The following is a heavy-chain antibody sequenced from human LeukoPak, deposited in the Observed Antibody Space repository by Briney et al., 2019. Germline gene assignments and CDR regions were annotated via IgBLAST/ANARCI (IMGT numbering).Heavy chain of an antibody. J-gene: IGHJ4*01. Sequence: PGGSLRLSCSASGFTFGSYWMNWVRQAPGKGPEWVANIKRDGSEINYVDSVKGRFIISRDNAKNSLDLQMNSLRVDDTAVYYCAGGCGWITGDWGHGTLVTVSS. CDR1: GFTFGSYW. CDR2: IKRDGSEI. CDR3: AGGCGWITGD. D-gene: IGHD1-14*01. V-gene: IGHV3-7*03.